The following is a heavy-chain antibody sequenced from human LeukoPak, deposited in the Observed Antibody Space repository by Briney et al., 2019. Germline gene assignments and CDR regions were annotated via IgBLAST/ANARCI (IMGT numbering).Heavy chain of an antibody. Sequence: SETLSLTCTVSGGSISSYYWSWIRQPPGKGLGWIGYIYYSGSTNYNPSLKSRVTISVDTSKNQFSLKLSSVTAADTAVYYCARTYDSGWPKRAYYFDYWGQGTLVTVSS. D-gene: IGHD6-19*01. CDR2: IYYSGST. V-gene: IGHV4-59*01. CDR1: GGSISSYY. CDR3: ARTYDSGWPKRAYYFDY. J-gene: IGHJ4*02.